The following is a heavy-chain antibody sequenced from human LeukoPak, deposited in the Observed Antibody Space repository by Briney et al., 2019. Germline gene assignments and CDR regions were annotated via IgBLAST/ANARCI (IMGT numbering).Heavy chain of an antibody. CDR2: ISYDGSDK. J-gene: IGHJ6*02. Sequence: GGSLRLSCAASGFTFSSYAMHWVRQAPGKGLEWVAVISYDGSDKYYADSVKGRFTISRDNSKNTLYLQMNSLRAEDTAVYYCARDGEEDTAGLGMDVWGQGTTVTVSS. V-gene: IGHV3-30-3*01. CDR3: ARDGEEDTAGLGMDV. D-gene: IGHD5-18*01. CDR1: GFTFSSYA.